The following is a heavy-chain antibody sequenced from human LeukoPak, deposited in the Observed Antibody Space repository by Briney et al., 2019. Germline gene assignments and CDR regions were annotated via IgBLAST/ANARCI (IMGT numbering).Heavy chain of an antibody. V-gene: IGHV4-59*01. CDR2: IYYSGTT. J-gene: IGHJ4*02. D-gene: IGHD6-13*01. CDR1: GGSISSYY. CDR3: ARGVYIAAAQYGY. Sequence: SGTLSLTCTVSGGSISSYYWSWIRQPPGKGLEWIGYIYYSGTTNYNPSLKSRVTISVDTSKNQFSLKLSSVTAADTAVYYCARGVYIAAAQYGYWGQGTLVAVSS.